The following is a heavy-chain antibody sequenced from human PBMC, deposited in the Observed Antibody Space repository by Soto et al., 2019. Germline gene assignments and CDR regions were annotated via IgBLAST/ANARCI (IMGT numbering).Heavy chain of an antibody. CDR3: ARVGGDIVVVPAAKDAFDI. D-gene: IGHD2-2*01. J-gene: IGHJ3*02. CDR2: ISAYNGNT. V-gene: IGHV1-18*01. Sequence: GASVKVSCKASGYTFTSYGISWVRQAPGQGLEWMGWISAYNGNTNYAQKLQGRVTMTTDTSTSTAYMELRSLRSDDTAVYYCARVGGDIVVVPAAKDAFDIWGQGTMVTVSS. CDR1: GYTFTSYG.